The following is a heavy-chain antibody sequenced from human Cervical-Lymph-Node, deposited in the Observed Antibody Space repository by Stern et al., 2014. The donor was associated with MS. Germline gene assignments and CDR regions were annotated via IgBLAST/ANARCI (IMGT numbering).Heavy chain of an antibody. J-gene: IGHJ3*01. CDR3: ARERKVERSARLLVSFDV. CDR2: INSSGGT. CDR1: GAPFSDYY. V-gene: IGHV4-34*04. Sequence: QVQLQPWGAGLLRPSETLSLTCAVHGAPFSDYYRRLIRQTPGKGLGWIGEINSSGGTHTNPSLIRQAAISVAPSRNQFALKLSSLTAADTAMYYCARERKVERSARLLVSFDVWGQGTLVTVSS. D-gene: IGHD1-1*01.